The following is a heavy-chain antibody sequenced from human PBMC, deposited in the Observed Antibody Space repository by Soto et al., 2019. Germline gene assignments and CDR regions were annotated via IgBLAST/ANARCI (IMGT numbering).Heavy chain of an antibody. V-gene: IGHV3-23*01. Sequence: GVLRLSCAASGFTFSSYAMSWVRQAPGKGLEWVSTISGSGQSTYYADSVKGRFTISRDNSENTLYLQMNSLRAEDTALYYCAKLRSTVVVAATNYWGQGTLVTVSS. CDR2: ISGSGQST. CDR3: AKLRSTVVVAATNY. J-gene: IGHJ4*02. D-gene: IGHD2-15*01. CDR1: GFTFSSYA.